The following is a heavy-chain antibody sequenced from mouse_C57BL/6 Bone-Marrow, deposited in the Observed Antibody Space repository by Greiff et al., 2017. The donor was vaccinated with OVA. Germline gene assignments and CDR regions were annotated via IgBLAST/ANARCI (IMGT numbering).Heavy chain of an antibody. CDR2: IYPGGGYT. CDR3: ARSGGTTWFAY. D-gene: IGHD4-1*01. V-gene: IGHV1-63*01. Sequence: QVHVKQSGAELVRPGTSVKMSCKASGYTFTNYWIGWAKQRPGHGLEWIGDIYPGGGYTNYNEKFKGKATLTADKSSSTAYMQFSSLTSEDSAIYYCARSGGTTWFAYWGQGTLVTVSA. J-gene: IGHJ3*01. CDR1: GYTFTNYW.